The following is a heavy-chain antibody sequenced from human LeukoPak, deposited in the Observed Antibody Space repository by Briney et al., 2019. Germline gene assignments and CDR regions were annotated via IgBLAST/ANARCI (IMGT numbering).Heavy chain of an antibody. V-gene: IGHV3-30-3*01. CDR3: ARDLAGYCSSTTCYVAGGFDY. CDR1: GFTFSGYA. CDR2: ISFAGNNK. Sequence: RGSLRLSCAPSGFTFSGYATHWGREAPGKGLGWGAVISFAGNNKYYADSVKGRFTISRDNSKNTLSLQMNSLRGEDTAVYYCARDLAGYCSSTTCYVAGGFDYWGQGTLVTVSS. J-gene: IGHJ4*02. D-gene: IGHD2-2*03.